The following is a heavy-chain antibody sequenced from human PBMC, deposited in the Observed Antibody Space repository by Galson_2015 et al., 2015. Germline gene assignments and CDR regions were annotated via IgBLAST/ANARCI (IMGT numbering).Heavy chain of an antibody. J-gene: IGHJ4*02. CDR2: ISYDGSNK. CDR1: GFTFSSYG. D-gene: IGHD3-10*01. Sequence: SLRLSCAASGFTFSSYGMHWVRQAPGKGLEWVAVISYDGSNKYYADSVKGRFTISRDNSKNTLYLQMNSLRAEDTAVYYCAKDGGWFGEDHLDYWGQGTLVTVSS. CDR3: AKDGGWFGEDHLDY. V-gene: IGHV3-30*18.